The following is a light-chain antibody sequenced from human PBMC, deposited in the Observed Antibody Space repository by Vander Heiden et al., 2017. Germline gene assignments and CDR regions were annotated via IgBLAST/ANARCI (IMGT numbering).Light chain of an antibody. Sequence: QSALTQSASVSGSPGQSITISCTGTSSDIGSYNLVSWYQQQSGKAPKLMIYEANKRPSGVSNRFSASKSGDTASLTISGLQAEDEADYYCCSYAGSTTFVIFGGGTKLTVL. CDR2: EAN. CDR1: SSDIGSYNL. V-gene: IGLV2-23*02. CDR3: CSYAGSTTFVI. J-gene: IGLJ2*01.